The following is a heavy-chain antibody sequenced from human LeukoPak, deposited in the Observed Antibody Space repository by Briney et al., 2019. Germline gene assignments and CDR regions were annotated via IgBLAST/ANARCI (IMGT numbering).Heavy chain of an antibody. D-gene: IGHD3/OR15-3a*01. V-gene: IGHV3-7*01. CDR2: IKLDETQK. J-gene: IGHJ4*02. CDR1: GFTFRNYW. CDR3: TRDFWTDY. Sequence: PGGSLRLSCAASGFTFRNYWMSWIRQAPGRGLEWVANIKLDETQKNYIQSVRGRFTISRDNARNFLYLQLSSLRAEDTAVYYCTRDFWTDYWGQGTLVTVSS.